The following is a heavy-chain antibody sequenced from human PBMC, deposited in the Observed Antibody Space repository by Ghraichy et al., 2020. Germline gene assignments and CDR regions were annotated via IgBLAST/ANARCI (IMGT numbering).Heavy chain of an antibody. CDR1: GFTFSSYA. J-gene: IGHJ2*01. D-gene: IGHD6-19*01. V-gene: IGHV3-23*01. Sequence: GGSLRLSCAASGFTFSSYAMSWVRQAPGKGLEWVSAISGSGGSTYYADSVKGRFTISRDNSKNTLYLQMNSLRAEDTAVYYCAKDHRDSSGWSDWYFDLWGRGTLVSVSS. CDR3: AKDHRDSSGWSDWYFDL. CDR2: ISGSGGST.